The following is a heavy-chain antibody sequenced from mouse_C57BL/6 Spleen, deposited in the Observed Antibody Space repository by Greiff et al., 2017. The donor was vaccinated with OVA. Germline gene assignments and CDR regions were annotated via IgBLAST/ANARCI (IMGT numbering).Heavy chain of an antibody. CDR1: GYTFTSYW. Sequence: VQLQQPGAELVMPGASVKLSCKASGYTFTSYWMHWVKQRPGQGLEWIGEIDPSDSYTNYNQKFKGKSTLTVDKSSSTAYMQLSSLTSEDSAVYYCARWGNYEDYFDYWGQGTTLTVSS. CDR2: IDPSDSYT. V-gene: IGHV1-69*01. CDR3: ARWGNYEDYFDY. J-gene: IGHJ2*01. D-gene: IGHD2-1*01.